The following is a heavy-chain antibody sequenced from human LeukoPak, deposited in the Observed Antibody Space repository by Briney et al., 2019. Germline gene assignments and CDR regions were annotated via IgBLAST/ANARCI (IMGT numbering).Heavy chain of an antibody. J-gene: IGHJ5*02. Sequence: PGGSLRLSCAPSGFTFDDYGMSWVRQAPGQGLEWVSGINWNGGSTAYADSVKGRFTISRDNAKNSLYLQMNSLRAEDTALYYCARARRAPMVRGVINWFDPWGQGTLVTVSS. D-gene: IGHD3-10*01. CDR2: INWNGGST. CDR1: GFTFDDYG. V-gene: IGHV3-20*04. CDR3: ARARRAPMVRGVINWFDP.